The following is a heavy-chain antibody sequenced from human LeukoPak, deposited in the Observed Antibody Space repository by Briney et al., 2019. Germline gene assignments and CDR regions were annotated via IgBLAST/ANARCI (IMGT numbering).Heavy chain of an antibody. Sequence: PGRSLRLSCAASGFTFSSYGMHWVRQAPGEGLEWVAVIWYDGSNKYYADSVKGRFTISRDNSKNTLYLQMNSLRAEDTAVYYCARRYGDYVDYWGQGTLVTVSS. CDR3: ARRYGDYVDY. J-gene: IGHJ4*02. CDR2: IWYDGSNK. CDR1: GFTFSSYG. V-gene: IGHV3-33*01. D-gene: IGHD4-17*01.